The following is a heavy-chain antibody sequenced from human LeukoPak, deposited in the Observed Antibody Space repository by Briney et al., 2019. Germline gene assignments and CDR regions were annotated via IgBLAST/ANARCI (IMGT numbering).Heavy chain of an antibody. CDR1: GGSFSGYY. CDR2: IYTSGST. V-gene: IGHV4-59*10. Sequence: SETLSLTCAVYGGSFSGYYWSWIRQPAGKGLEWIGRIYTSGSTNYNPSLKSRVTISVDTSKNQFSLKLSSVTAADTAVYYCARSVLRFLEWSEARFDPWGQGTLVTVSS. J-gene: IGHJ5*02. CDR3: ARSVLRFLEWSEARFDP. D-gene: IGHD3-3*01.